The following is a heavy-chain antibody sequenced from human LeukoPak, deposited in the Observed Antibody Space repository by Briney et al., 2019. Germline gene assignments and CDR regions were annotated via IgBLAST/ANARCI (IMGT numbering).Heavy chain of an antibody. V-gene: IGHV1-24*01. D-gene: IGHD3-22*01. Sequence: ASVKVSCKVSGYTLTELSMHWVRQAPGKGLEWMGGFDPEDGETIYAQKSQGRVTMTEDTSTDTAYMELSSLRSEDTAVYYCATASFSMIVAGSSNFDYWGQGTLVTVSS. J-gene: IGHJ4*02. CDR3: ATASFSMIVAGSSNFDY. CDR1: GYTLTELS. CDR2: FDPEDGET.